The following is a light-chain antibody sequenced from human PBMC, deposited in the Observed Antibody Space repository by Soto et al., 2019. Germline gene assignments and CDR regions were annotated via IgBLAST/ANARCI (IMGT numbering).Light chain of an antibody. V-gene: IGKV3-20*01. CDR2: GAS. Sequence: EIVLTQSPATLSLSPGDGATLSCRASQSVSSDFFAWYQKKPGPAPSLLIYGASHRAPGIPHRFSGSGSGTDFTLTIGRLEPEDFAVYYCQQYSGPPYTFGQGTKLDIK. CDR1: QSVSSDF. J-gene: IGKJ2*01. CDR3: QQYSGPPYT.